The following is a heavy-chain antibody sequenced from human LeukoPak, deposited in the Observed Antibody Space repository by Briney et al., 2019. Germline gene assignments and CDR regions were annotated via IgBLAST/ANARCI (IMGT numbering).Heavy chain of an antibody. CDR2: ISYDGSNK. CDR3: ARDYRADSGYGDFGY. Sequence: PGGSLRLSCAASGFTFSSYAMHWVRQAPGKGLEGVAVISYDGSNKYYADSVKGRFTISRDNSKNTLYLQMNSLRAEDTAVYYCARDYRADSGYGDFGYWGQGTLVTVSS. J-gene: IGHJ4*02. V-gene: IGHV3-30*04. D-gene: IGHD5-12*01. CDR1: GFTFSSYA.